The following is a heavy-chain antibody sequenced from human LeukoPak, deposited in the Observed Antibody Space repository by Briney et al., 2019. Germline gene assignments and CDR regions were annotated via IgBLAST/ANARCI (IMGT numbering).Heavy chain of an antibody. CDR1: GFTFSSYE. Sequence: GGSLRLSCAASGFTFSSYEMNWVRQAPGKGLDWVSYISSSGSTIYYADSVKGRFTISRDNAKNSLYLQMNSLRAEDTAVYYCAREFDYGDYMDYWGQGTLVTVSS. V-gene: IGHV3-48*03. J-gene: IGHJ4*02. CDR2: ISSSGSTI. D-gene: IGHD4-17*01. CDR3: AREFDYGDYMDY.